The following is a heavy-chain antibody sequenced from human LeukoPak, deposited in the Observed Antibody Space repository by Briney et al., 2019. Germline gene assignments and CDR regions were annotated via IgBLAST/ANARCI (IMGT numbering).Heavy chain of an antibody. CDR1: GFPFSVYW. CDR3: ATEVWFRGDS. D-gene: IGHD3-10*01. CDR2: IDQYGGQK. Sequence: GGSLRLSCAASGFPFSVYWMTWVRQAPGKGLEWVATIDQYGGQKNYVESVKGRFTISRDNAENSLFLQMNSLRADDTAVYYCATEVWFRGDSWGQGTLVTVSS. J-gene: IGHJ4*02. V-gene: IGHV3-7*05.